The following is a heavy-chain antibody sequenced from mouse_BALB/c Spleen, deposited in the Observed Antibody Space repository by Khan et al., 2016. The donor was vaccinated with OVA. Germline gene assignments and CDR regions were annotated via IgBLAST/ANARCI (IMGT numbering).Heavy chain of an antibody. D-gene: IGHD2-10*01. CDR1: GYPFTNYG. CDR3: ARPPYFSYTLDY. CDR2: INTYTGEP. Sequence: QIQLVQSGPEVKKPGETVKISCKASGYPFTNYGVNWVKQSPGKALKWMGWINTYTGEPTYADDFKGRFVFSLETSASTAYLQINNLKNEDTATYFCARPPYFSYTLDYWGQGTSVTVSS. J-gene: IGHJ4*01. V-gene: IGHV9-3-1*01.